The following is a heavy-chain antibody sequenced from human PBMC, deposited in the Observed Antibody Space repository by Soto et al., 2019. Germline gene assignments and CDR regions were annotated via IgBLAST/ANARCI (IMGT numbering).Heavy chain of an antibody. V-gene: IGHV3-23*01. CDR2: ISGSGGST. Sequence: GGSLILSCTASGFPFSSYAMSWVRQAPGKGLEWVSAISGSGGSTYYADSVKGRFTISRDNSKNTLYLQMNSLRAEDTAVYYCAKSVGFLEWLSGYWGQGTLVTVSS. CDR3: AKSVGFLEWLSGY. CDR1: GFPFSSYA. J-gene: IGHJ4*02. D-gene: IGHD3-3*02.